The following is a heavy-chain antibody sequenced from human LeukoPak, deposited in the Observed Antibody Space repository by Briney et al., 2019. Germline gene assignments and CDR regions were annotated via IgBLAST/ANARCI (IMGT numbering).Heavy chain of an antibody. CDR1: GFTFSSYA. CDR3: AKTARRSRYYFDY. J-gene: IGHJ4*02. D-gene: IGHD2-21*02. CDR2: ISGSGGST. Sequence: TGGSPRLSCAASGFTFSSYAMSWVRQAPGKGLEWVSAISGSGGSTYYADSVKGRFTISRDNSKNTLYLQMNSLRAEDTAVYYCAKTARRSRYYFDYWGQGTLVTVPS. V-gene: IGHV3-23*01.